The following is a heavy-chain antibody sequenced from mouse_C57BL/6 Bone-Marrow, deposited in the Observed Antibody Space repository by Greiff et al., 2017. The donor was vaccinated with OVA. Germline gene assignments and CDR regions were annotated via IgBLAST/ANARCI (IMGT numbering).Heavy chain of an antibody. CDR1: GISITTGNYR. Sequence: DVMLVESGPGLVKPSQTVFLTCTVTGISITTGNYRWSWIRQFPGNKLEWIGYIYYSGTITYNPSLTSRTTITRDTPKNQFFLEMNSLPAEDTATYYCAREGTAQALDYWGQGTTLTVSS. CDR2: IYYSGTI. CDR3: AREGTAQALDY. D-gene: IGHD3-2*02. J-gene: IGHJ2*01. V-gene: IGHV3-5*01.